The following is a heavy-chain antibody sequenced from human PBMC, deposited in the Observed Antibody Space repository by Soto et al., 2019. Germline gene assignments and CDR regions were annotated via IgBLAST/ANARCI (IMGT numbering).Heavy chain of an antibody. Sequence: QVQLQESGPGLVKPSETLSLTCTVSGGSIRSYYWSWIRQSPGKGPEWIGYIYNGGNTDYNPSLKSRVTFSLDTSKNQFSVRLTSVTAADTAVYYCARTEYGDLYYFDYWGQGTLVTVSS. CDR1: GGSIRSYY. CDR2: IYNGGNT. J-gene: IGHJ4*02. V-gene: IGHV4-59*01. CDR3: ARTEYGDLYYFDY. D-gene: IGHD2-21*02.